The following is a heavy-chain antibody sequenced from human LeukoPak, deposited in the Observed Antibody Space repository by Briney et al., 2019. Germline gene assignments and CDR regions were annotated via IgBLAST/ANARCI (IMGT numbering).Heavy chain of an antibody. CDR1: GYSFTSYW. CDR3: ATAPNPLLDY. V-gene: IGHV5-51*03. J-gene: IGHJ4*02. Sequence: GESLKISCKGFGYSFTSYWIGWVRQMPGKGLEWRGIIYPGDSDTRYSPSFQGQVTISADKSINTAYLQWSSLKASDTAMYYCATAPNPLLDYWGQGTLVTVSS. D-gene: IGHD1-14*01. CDR2: IYPGDSDT.